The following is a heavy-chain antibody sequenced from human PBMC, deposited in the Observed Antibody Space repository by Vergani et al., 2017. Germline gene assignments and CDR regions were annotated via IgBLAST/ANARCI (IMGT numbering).Heavy chain of an antibody. V-gene: IGHV1-58*01. Sequence: QMQLVQSGPEVKTPGTSVKVSCKASGFTFTSSAVQWVRQARGQRLEWIGWIVVGSGNTNYAQKFQERVTITRDMSTSTAYMELSSLRSEDTAVYYCATDDYVWGSLTNWGQGTLVTVSS. CDR3: ATDDYVWGSLTN. D-gene: IGHD3-16*01. CDR1: GFTFTSSA. CDR2: IVVGSGNT. J-gene: IGHJ4*02.